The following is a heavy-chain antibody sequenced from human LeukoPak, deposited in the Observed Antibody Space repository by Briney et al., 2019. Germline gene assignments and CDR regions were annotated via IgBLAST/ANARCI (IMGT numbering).Heavy chain of an antibody. CDR2: ISSSSSYI. V-gene: IGHV3-21*01. CDR1: GFTFSSYS. J-gene: IGHJ4*02. CDR3: ARDGDLLEPPY. Sequence: GGSLRLSCAASGFTFSSYSMNWVRQAPGKGLEWVSSISSSSSYIYYADSVKGRFTISRDNAKNSLYLQMNSLRAEDTAVYYCARDGDLLEPPYWGEGTLVTVSS. D-gene: IGHD1-1*01.